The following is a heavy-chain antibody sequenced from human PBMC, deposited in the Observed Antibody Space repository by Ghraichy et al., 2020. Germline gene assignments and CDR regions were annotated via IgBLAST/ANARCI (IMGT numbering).Heavy chain of an antibody. CDR3: AKSAGCSSTSCFHRDYYYYMDV. J-gene: IGHJ6*03. D-gene: IGHD2-2*01. Sequence: GGSLRLSCAASGFTFSNYGMHWVRQAPGKGLEWVAFIRNDGSNKYYADSVKGRFTISRDNSKNTLFLQMNSLRAEDTAVYYCAKSAGCSSTSCFHRDYYYYMDVWGGGTSVSVYS. CDR2: IRNDGSNK. CDR1: GFTFSNYG. V-gene: IGHV3-30*02.